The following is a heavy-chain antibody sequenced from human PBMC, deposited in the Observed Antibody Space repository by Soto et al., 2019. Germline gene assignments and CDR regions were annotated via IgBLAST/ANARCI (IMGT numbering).Heavy chain of an antibody. CDR1: AFRFTSDE. CDR3: ARARSQLQGKGYYYYGMDV. J-gene: IGHJ6*02. D-gene: IGHD6-6*01. CDR2: ISSSSSYI. Sequence: PGGSLRLSCAVSAFRFTSDEMNWVRQAPGKGLEWVSSISSSSSYIYYADSVKGRFTISRDNAKNSLYLQMNSLRAEDTAVYYCARARSQLQGKGYYYYGMDVWGQGTTVTVSS. V-gene: IGHV3-21*01.